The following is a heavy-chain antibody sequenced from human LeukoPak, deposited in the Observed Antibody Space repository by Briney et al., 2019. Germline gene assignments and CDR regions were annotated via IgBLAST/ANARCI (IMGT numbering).Heavy chain of an antibody. CDR3: ARLHYGGNYGYYYYYMDV. V-gene: IGHV4-39*01. D-gene: IGHD4-23*01. CDR2: IYYTGTT. J-gene: IGHJ6*03. Sequence: PSETLSLTCTLSGGSNSSSSYFWGWIRHPRGRGLVWIGSIYYTGTTYYNPSLKSRVTISVDTSKNQFSLKLSSVTAADTAVYYCARLHYGGNYGYYYYYMDVWGKGTTVTISS. CDR1: GGSNSSSSYF.